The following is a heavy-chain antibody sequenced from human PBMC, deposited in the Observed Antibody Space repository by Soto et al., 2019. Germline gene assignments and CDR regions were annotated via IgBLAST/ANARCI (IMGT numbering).Heavy chain of an antibody. Sequence: SETLSLTCSVSGGSISSKNYYWSWIRQPPGKGLEWIGEINHSGSTNYNPSLKSRVTISVDTSKNQFSLKLSSVTAADTAVYYCARGQGFITTINYFDYWGQGTLVTVSS. CDR1: GGSISSKNYY. J-gene: IGHJ4*02. CDR3: ARGQGFITTINYFDY. D-gene: IGHD3-22*01. CDR2: INHSGST. V-gene: IGHV4-39*07.